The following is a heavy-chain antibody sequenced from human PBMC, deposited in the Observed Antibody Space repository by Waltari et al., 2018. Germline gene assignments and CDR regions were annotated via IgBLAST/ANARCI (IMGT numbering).Heavy chain of an antibody. CDR3: ARDPAGDGFYYFDY. CDR2: VITNSGDT. V-gene: IGHV1-2*06. J-gene: IGHJ4*02. D-gene: IGHD2-2*01. Sequence: QVQLGQAGAEGKTPGAPGKVSCKAYGYAFSRDYRHWGRQAPGQGLEWMGRVITNSGDTNYAQKFQGRVTLTRDTSTSTGYMQLSVLRSDDTALYYCARDPAGDGFYYFDYWGQGSLVTVSS. CDR1: GYAFSRDY.